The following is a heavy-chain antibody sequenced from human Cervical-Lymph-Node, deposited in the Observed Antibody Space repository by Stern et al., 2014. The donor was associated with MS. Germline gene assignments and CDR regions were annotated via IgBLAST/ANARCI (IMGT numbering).Heavy chain of an antibody. Sequence: QVQLVQSGAEVKKPGASVKGSCKASGYTFTSYAIHWGRQAPGQRLEWMGRINTANGDTYYSEKFQGRVPFTRDTSANTAYMELFSLTSEDTTVYYCGRGQQSFDPWGQGTLVTVSA. CDR3: GRGQQSFDP. CDR1: GYTFTSYA. D-gene: IGHD6-13*01. CDR2: INTANGDT. J-gene: IGHJ5*02. V-gene: IGHV1-3*04.